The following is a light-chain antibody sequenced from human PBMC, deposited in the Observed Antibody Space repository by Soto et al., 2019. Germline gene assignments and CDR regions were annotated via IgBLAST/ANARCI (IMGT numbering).Light chain of an antibody. V-gene: IGKV1-13*02. J-gene: IGKJ5*01. CDR1: QGITSA. Sequence: AVQLTQSPSSLSASVGDRVTITCRASQGITSALACYQQKPGKAPKLLISVASSLESGVPSRFSGSGSGTYFTLTISSLQPEDFATYYCQQFNSYRITFGQGTRLQIK. CDR2: VAS. CDR3: QQFNSYRIT.